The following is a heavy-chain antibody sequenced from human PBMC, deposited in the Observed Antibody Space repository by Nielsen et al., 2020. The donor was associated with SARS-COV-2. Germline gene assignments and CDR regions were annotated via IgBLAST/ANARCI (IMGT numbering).Heavy chain of an antibody. J-gene: IGHJ4*02. CDR3: ARGLDFWSGYYPFEY. D-gene: IGHD3-3*01. Sequence: SETLSLTCTVSGGSISSYYWSWIRQPPGKGLEWIGYIYYSGSTNYNPSLKSRVTISVDTSKNQFSLKLSSVTAADTAVYYCARGLDFWSGYYPFEYWGQGTLVTVSS. CDR2: IYYSGST. CDR1: GGSISSYY. V-gene: IGHV4-59*01.